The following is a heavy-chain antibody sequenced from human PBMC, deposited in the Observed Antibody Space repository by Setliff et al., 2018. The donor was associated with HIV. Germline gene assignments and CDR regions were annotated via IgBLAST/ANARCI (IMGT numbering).Heavy chain of an antibody. Sequence: LSLTCAASGFIFSRYAMSWVRQAPGKGLEWVSAISGSGGSTYYADSVRGRFTISRDNAKSSLYLQMSSLRAEDTAVYYCVKGYTSTWGPFDYWGQGTLVTVSS. J-gene: IGHJ4*02. D-gene: IGHD6-13*01. V-gene: IGHV3-23*01. CDR1: GFIFSRYA. CDR2: ISGSGGST. CDR3: VKGYTSTWGPFDY.